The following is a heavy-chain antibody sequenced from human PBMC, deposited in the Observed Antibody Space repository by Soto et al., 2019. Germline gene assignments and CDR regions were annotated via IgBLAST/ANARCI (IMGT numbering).Heavy chain of an antibody. CDR1: GFTFSTSA. CDR3: ALRAGPL. V-gene: IGHV3-30*04. Sequence: GGSLRLSCAASGFTFSTSAIHWVRQAPGKGLEWVALISSDESHKSYADSVKGRFTISRDNAKNSLYLQMNSLRAEDTAVYYCALRAGPLGGQGTLVTVSS. J-gene: IGHJ4*02. D-gene: IGHD6-13*01. CDR2: ISSDESHK.